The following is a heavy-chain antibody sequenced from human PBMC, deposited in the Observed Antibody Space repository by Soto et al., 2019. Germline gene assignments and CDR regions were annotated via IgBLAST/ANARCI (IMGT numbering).Heavy chain of an antibody. V-gene: IGHV4-34*01. D-gene: IGHD6-13*01. J-gene: IGHJ4*02. CDR1: GGSFSGYY. CDR3: ARAIAAAGTDY. Sequence: QVQLQQWGAGLLKPSETLSLTCAVYGGSFSGYYWSWIRQPPGKGLEWIGEINHSGSTNYNPSLKGRVTISVDTSKNQFSLKLSSVTAADTAVYYCARAIAAAGTDYWGQGTLVTVSS. CDR2: INHSGST.